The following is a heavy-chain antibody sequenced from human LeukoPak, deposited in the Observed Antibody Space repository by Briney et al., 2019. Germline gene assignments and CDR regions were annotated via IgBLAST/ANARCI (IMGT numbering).Heavy chain of an antibody. D-gene: IGHD4-17*01. CDR1: GFTFSSYE. J-gene: IGHJ6*03. Sequence: GGSLRLSXAASGFTFSSYEMNWVRQAPGKGLEWLSYISSSGSTIYYADSVKGRFTISRDNAKNSLYLQMNSLRAEDTAVYYCARDAPTTVTTFYYYYYMDVWGKGTTVTVSS. CDR3: ARDAPTTVTTFYYYYYMDV. CDR2: ISSSGSTI. V-gene: IGHV3-48*03.